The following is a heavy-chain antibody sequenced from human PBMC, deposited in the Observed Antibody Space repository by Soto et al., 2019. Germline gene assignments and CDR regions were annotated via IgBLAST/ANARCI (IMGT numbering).Heavy chain of an antibody. J-gene: IGHJ5*02. CDR2: IRYDGSDT. CDR1: GFKFSSYA. V-gene: IGHV3-33*01. CDR3: AIYRFGGTEGTNWLDP. D-gene: IGHD3-10*01. Sequence: QEQLVQSGGGVVQPGRSLRLSCAASGFKFSSYAMHWVRQAPGKGLEWVAVIRYDGSDTSYGDSVKGRFTISRDNSKKTLHMQMSSLRVDDTAVYYCAIYRFGGTEGTNWLDPWGQGSLVTVSS.